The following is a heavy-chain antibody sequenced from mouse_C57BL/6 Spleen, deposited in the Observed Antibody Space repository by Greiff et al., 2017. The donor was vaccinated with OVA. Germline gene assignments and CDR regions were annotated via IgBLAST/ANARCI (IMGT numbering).Heavy chain of an antibody. CDR3: ARSNWGGGYAMDY. Sequence: QVQLQQPGAELVRPGTSVKLSCKASGYTFTSYWMHWVKQRPGQGLEWIGVIDPSDSYTNYNQKFKGKATLTVDTSSSTAYMQLSSLTSEDSAVYYCARSNWGGGYAMDYWGQGTTVTVSS. D-gene: IGHD4-1*01. V-gene: IGHV1-59*01. CDR2: IDPSDSYT. J-gene: IGHJ4*01. CDR1: GYTFTSYW.